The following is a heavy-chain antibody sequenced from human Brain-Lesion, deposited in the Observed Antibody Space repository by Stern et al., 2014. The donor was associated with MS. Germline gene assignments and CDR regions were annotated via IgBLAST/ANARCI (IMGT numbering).Heavy chain of an antibody. D-gene: IGHD3-3*01. CDR3: ARDQRGITIFGVVTDYYYLGMDV. J-gene: IGHJ6*02. Sequence: DQLVQSGAEVKKPGASVKVSCKASGYIFTGYYIHWVRQAPGQGLEWMGGINPNTGGTKYAQKLQGRVTMTRDTSISTAYVELSSLTSDDTAVYYCARDQRGITIFGVVTDYYYLGMDVWGQGTPVTVSS. CDR2: INPNTGGT. CDR1: GYIFTGYY. V-gene: IGHV1-2*02.